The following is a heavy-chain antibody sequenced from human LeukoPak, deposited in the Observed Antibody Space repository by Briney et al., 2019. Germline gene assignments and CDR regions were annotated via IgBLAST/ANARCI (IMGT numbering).Heavy chain of an antibody. CDR3: ARYYYDSSGQQTSFDY. CDR1: GYSFTSYW. J-gene: IGHJ4*02. Sequence: GESLKISCQGSGYSFTSYWIGWVRQMPGKGLEWMGIIYPGDSDTRYSPSFQGQVTISADKSISTAYLQWSSLKASDTAMYYCARYYYDSSGQQTSFDYWGQGTLVTVSS. CDR2: IYPGDSDT. D-gene: IGHD3-22*01. V-gene: IGHV5-51*01.